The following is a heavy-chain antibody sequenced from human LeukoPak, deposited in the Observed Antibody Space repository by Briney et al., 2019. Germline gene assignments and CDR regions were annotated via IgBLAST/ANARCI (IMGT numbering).Heavy chain of an antibody. J-gene: IGHJ6*03. D-gene: IGHD3-10*01. Sequence: SETLSLTCTVSGGSISSSTYYWGWLRQPPGKGLEWIGEINYSGSTNYSPSLKSRVTISVDTSKNQFSLKLSSVTAADTAVYYCASSPMWFGELFGSYYMDVWGKGTTVTISS. CDR2: INYSGST. CDR1: GGSISSSTYY. CDR3: ASSPMWFGELFGSYYMDV. V-gene: IGHV4-39*07.